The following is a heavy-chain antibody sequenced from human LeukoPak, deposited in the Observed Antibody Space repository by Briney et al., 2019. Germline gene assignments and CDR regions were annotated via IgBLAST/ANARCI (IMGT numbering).Heavy chain of an antibody. V-gene: IGHV4-59*12. J-gene: IGHJ5*02. CDR2: LNYSGPT. D-gene: IGHD3-10*01. CDR3: SRYDSDTGDFDP. Sequence: SETLSLTCGVSGGSISTSYWGWIRQSPGKGLEWIELLNYSGPTYYHPSFKRRVSISIDRSRTQFSLKLSSVTAADTAFYYCSRYDSDTGDFDPWGQGTLVTISS. CDR1: GGSISTSY.